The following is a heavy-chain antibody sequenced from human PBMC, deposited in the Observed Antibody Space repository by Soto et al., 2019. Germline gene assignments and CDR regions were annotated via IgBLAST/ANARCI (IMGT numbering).Heavy chain of an antibody. CDR1: GGTFSSYA. CDR3: ARAYYDFWSGYRYWYFDL. D-gene: IGHD3-3*01. Sequence: SVKVSCKASGGTFSSYAISWVRQAPGQGLEWMGGIIPIFGTANYAQKFQGRVTITADESTSTAYMELSSLRSEDTAVYYCARAYYDFWSGYRYWYFDLWGRGTLVTVSS. J-gene: IGHJ2*01. V-gene: IGHV1-69*13. CDR2: IIPIFGTA.